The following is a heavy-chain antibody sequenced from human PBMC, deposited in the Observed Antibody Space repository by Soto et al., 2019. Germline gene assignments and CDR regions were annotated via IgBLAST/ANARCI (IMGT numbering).Heavy chain of an antibody. D-gene: IGHD3-22*01. CDR1: GGSISSSSYY. Sequence: QLQLQESGPGLVKPSETLSLTCTVSGGSISSSSYYWGWIRQPPGKGLEWIGSIYYSGSTYYNPSIKSRVSLSVDTSNNQFTMKLSSVTAADTAVYYCATDRLHYYDSSGYYYPSYNWFDPWGQGTLVTVSS. CDR3: ATDRLHYYDSSGYYYPSYNWFDP. J-gene: IGHJ5*02. V-gene: IGHV4-39*02. CDR2: IYYSGST.